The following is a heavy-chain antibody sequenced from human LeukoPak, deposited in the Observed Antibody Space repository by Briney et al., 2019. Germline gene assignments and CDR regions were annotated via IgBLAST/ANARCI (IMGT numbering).Heavy chain of an antibody. V-gene: IGHV3-7*01. CDR1: GFTFSSYS. CDR3: TRDQGWQQFDS. D-gene: IGHD5-24*01. Sequence: PGGSLRLSCAASGFTFSSYSMNWVRQTPGKGLERVANINNHGSETYYVDSVRGRFTISRDNAKNSLYLQMNSLRDDDTAVYFCTRDQGWQQFDSWGQGTLVTVSS. CDR2: INNHGSET. J-gene: IGHJ4*02.